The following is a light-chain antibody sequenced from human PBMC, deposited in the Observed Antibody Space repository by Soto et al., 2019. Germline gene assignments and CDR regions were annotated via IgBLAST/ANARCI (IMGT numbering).Light chain of an antibody. CDR3: CSYTTSSTPYV. CDR1: SSDVGGYDY. CDR2: DVT. Sequence: QSALTQPASVSGSPGQSITISCTGASSDVGGYDYVSWYQQHPGKAPKLMIYDVTTRPSGVSNRFSDSKSGNTASLTISGLQAEDEADYYCCSYTTSSTPYVFGTGTKLTVL. J-gene: IGLJ1*01. V-gene: IGLV2-14*01.